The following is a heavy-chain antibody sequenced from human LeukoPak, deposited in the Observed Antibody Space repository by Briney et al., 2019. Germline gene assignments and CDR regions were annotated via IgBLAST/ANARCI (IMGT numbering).Heavy chain of an antibody. D-gene: IGHD2-15*01. CDR1: GFTFSSYG. CDR3: AKDFRDDCSGGSCNWFDP. CDR2: ISYDGSNK. Sequence: GGSLRLSCAASGFTFSSYGIHWVRQTPGKGLEWVAVISYDGSNKYYADSVKGRFTNSRDNSKSTLYLQMNSLRAEDTAVYYCAKDFRDDCSGGSCNWFDPWGQGTLVTVSS. V-gene: IGHV3-30*18. J-gene: IGHJ5*02.